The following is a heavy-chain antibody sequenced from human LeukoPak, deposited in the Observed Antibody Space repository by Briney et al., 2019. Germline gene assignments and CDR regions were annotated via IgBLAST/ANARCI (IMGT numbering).Heavy chain of an antibody. Sequence: SETLSLTCTVSGGSISSYYWSWIRQPPGKGLEWIGYIYYSGSTNYNPSLKSRVTISVDTSKNQFSLKLSSVTAADTAVYYCARQSGSSGWSFDYWGQGTLVTVSS. V-gene: IGHV4-59*08. CDR2: IYYSGST. D-gene: IGHD6-19*01. CDR3: ARQSGSSGWSFDY. CDR1: GGSISSYY. J-gene: IGHJ4*02.